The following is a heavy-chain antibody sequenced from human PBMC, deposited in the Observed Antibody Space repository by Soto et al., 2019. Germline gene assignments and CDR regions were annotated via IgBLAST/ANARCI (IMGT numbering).Heavy chain of an antibody. CDR1: GGSVSSGSYY. D-gene: IGHD6-13*01. V-gene: IGHV4-61*01. J-gene: IGHJ4*02. Sequence: SETLSLTCSVSGGSVSSGSYYWSWIRQPPGKGLEWIGNIFDSGSTNYNPSLKSRVTISVDTSKNQFSLRVRSVTAADTAVYYCARVGAAAAPGYFDYWGQGTLVTVSS. CDR2: IFDSGST. CDR3: ARVGAAAAPGYFDY.